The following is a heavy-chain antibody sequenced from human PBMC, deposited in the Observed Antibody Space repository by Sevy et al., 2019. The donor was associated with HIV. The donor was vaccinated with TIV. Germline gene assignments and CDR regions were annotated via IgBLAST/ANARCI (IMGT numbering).Heavy chain of an antibody. CDR3: ARDSGLYSSSPFDY. V-gene: IGHV3-30-3*01. Sequence: GGSLRLSCAASGFTFSRFDLHWVRQAPGKGLEWVAVISYDGGEKYYADSVKGRITISRDNSKNTVFLQMNSLRPEDTAVYYCARDSGLYSSSPFDYWGQGTLVTVSS. CDR1: GFTFSRFD. D-gene: IGHD6-6*01. CDR2: ISYDGGEK. J-gene: IGHJ4*02.